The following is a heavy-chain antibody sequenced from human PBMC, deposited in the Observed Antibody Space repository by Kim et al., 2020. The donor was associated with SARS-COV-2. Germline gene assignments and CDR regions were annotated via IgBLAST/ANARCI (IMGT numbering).Heavy chain of an antibody. CDR1: GGSISSYY. CDR3: ARTYYYGSGKAFDI. Sequence: SETLSLTCTVSGGSISSYYWSWIRQPPGKGLEWIGYIYYSGSTNYNPSLKSRVTISVDTSKNQFSLKLSSVTAADTAVYYCARTYYYGSGKAFDIWGQGTMVTVSS. J-gene: IGHJ3*02. D-gene: IGHD3-10*01. CDR2: IYYSGST. V-gene: IGHV4-59*01.